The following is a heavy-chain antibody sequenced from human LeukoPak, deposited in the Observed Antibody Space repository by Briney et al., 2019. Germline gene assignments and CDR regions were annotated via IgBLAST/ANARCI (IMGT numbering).Heavy chain of an antibody. CDR1: GGSISSGDYY. V-gene: IGHV4-30-4*08. J-gene: IGHJ4*02. CDR3: ARVPPLIAVVGGYFDY. D-gene: IGHD6-19*01. CDR2: IYYSGST. Sequence: SETLSLTCTVSGGSISSGDYYWSWIRQPPGKGLEWIGYIYYSGSTYYNPSLKSRVTISVDTSKNQFSLKLSSVAAADTAVYYCARVPPLIAVVGGYFDYWGQGTLVTVSS.